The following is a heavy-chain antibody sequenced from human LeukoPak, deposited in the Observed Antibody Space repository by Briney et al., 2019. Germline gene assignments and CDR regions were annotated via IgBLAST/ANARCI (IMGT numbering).Heavy chain of an antibody. V-gene: IGHV4-4*02. CDR2: IYHSGTT. CDR1: GASISSSNW. CDR3: ARLRFSSWYYFDY. Sequence: PSGTLSLTCAVSGASISSSNWWSWVRQPPGRGLEWIGEIYHSGTTNYNLSLKSRVTISVDRSKNQFSLNLSSVTAAHTAVYYCARLRFSSWYYFDYWGQGTLVPVSS. D-gene: IGHD6-13*01. J-gene: IGHJ4*02.